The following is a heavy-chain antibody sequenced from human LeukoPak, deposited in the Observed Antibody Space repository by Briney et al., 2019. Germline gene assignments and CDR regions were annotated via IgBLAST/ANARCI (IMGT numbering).Heavy chain of an antibody. CDR2: TNHSGST. V-gene: IGHV4-34*01. CDR3: AREGYGDYDGYAFDI. CDR1: GGSFSGYY. Sequence: PSETLSLTCAVYGGSFSGYYWSWIRQPPGKGLEWIGETNHSGSTNYNPSLKSRVTISVDTSKNQFSLKLSSVTAADTAVYYCAREGYGDYDGYAFDIWGQGTMVTVSS. J-gene: IGHJ3*02. D-gene: IGHD4-17*01.